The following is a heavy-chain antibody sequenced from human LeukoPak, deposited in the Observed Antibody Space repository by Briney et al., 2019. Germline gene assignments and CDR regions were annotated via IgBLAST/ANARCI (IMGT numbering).Heavy chain of an antibody. Sequence: ASVKVSCKASGYTFTGYYMHWVRQAPGQGLEWVGWINPNSGGTNYAQKFQGRVTMTRDTSISTAYMELSRLRSDDTAVYYCARATAWIQLWLSNYYFDYWGQGTLVTVSS. CDR3: ARATAWIQLWLSNYYFDY. J-gene: IGHJ4*02. V-gene: IGHV1-2*02. D-gene: IGHD5-18*01. CDR2: INPNSGGT. CDR1: GYTFTGYY.